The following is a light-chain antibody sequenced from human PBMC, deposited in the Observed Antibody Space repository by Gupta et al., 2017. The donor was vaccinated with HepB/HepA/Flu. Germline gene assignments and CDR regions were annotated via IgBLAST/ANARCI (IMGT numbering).Light chain of an antibody. CDR2: VDGTVTY. V-gene: IGLV4-60*02. CDR1: SEHSSYI. Sequence: QPVLTQSSSASASLGSSVKLTCTLSSEHSSYIIAWHQHQPGKAPRYLMMVDGTVTYNTGSGGPDRFSASSSVADSYLTIATLQYADEADYYCETWDSNVWVFGGGTKVTVL. CDR3: ETWDSNVWV. J-gene: IGLJ3*02.